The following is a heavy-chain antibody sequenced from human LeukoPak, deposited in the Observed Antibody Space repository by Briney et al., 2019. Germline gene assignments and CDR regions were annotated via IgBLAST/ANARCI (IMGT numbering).Heavy chain of an antibody. D-gene: IGHD3-22*01. Sequence: GGSLRLSCGASGFTFSDYYITWIRQAPGKGLEWISYISGGGNTIYYADSVKGRFTISRDNAKNSLYLQMNSLRAEDTAVYYCARGYYDSSGYPVSPDYWGQGTLVTVSS. J-gene: IGHJ4*02. V-gene: IGHV3-11*01. CDR2: ISGGGNTI. CDR1: GFTFSDYY. CDR3: ARGYYDSSGYPVSPDY.